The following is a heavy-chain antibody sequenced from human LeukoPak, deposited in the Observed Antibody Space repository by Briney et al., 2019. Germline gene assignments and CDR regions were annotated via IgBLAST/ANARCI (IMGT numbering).Heavy chain of an antibody. J-gene: IGHJ4*02. Sequence: GGSLRLSCSAAGFTFRSHAMHWVRQAPGKGLEYVSGITTNGDSTFYADSVKGRFTISRDNSKNTLYLQMSSLRPEDTAVYYCVRGISSWLVDNFDYWGQGTLVTVSS. CDR3: VRGISSWLVDNFDY. CDR2: ITTNGDST. V-gene: IGHV3-64D*06. CDR1: GFTFRSHA. D-gene: IGHD6-13*01.